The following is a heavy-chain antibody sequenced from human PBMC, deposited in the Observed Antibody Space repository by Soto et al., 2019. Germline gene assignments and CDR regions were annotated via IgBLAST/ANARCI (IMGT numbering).Heavy chain of an antibody. CDR2: IYPSDSAT. V-gene: IGHV5-51*01. CDR1: GFSFTHYW. Sequence: PGESLKISCQGSGFSFTHYWIGWVRQVPGKGLEWMGVIYPSDSATRYNPSFQGQVAMSADPSISTAYLQWSSLKAADTAIYFCASGRLKGGTPSAEFEPSGQGTQVTV. D-gene: IGHD2-2*01. J-gene: IGHJ5*02. CDR3: ASGRLKGGTPSAEFEP.